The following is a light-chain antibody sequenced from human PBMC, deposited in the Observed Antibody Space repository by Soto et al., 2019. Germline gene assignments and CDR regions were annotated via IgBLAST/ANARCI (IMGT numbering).Light chain of an antibody. CDR2: AAS. J-gene: IGKJ4*01. Sequence: DIQMTQSPSSLSASVGDRITITCRASQGIGNWVAWYQQKLGKAPKSLIYAASNLQSGVPSRFSGTGSGTDFTLTISSLQPEDFATSYCQQYDSDPLTFGGGTKVEMK. V-gene: IGKV1D-16*01. CDR3: QQYDSDPLT. CDR1: QGIGNW.